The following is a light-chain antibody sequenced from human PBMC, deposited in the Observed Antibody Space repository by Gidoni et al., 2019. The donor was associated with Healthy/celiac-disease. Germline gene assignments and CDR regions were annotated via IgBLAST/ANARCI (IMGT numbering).Light chain of an antibody. CDR3: QSYDSSLSGHVV. J-gene: IGLJ2*01. V-gene: IGLV1-40*01. CDR2: GNS. CDR1: SSNIGAGYD. Sequence: QSVLTQPPSVSVAPVHRVTISCTGRSSNIGAGYDVHWYQQLPGTAPKLLIYGNSNRRTGVPERFSGSKSGTSAYLAITGLQAEDEADYYCQSYDSSLSGHVVFGGGTKLTVL.